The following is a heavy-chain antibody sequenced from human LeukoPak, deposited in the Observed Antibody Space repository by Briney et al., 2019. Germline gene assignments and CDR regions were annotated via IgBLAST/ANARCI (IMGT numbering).Heavy chain of an antibody. CDR1: GYTFTSYG. Sequence: ASVKVSCKTSGYTFTSYGISWVRQAPGQGLEWMGWISAYNGNTNYAQKLQGRVTMTTDTSTSTAYMELRSLRSDDTAVYYCARVTFTDDAFDIWGQGTMVTVSS. CDR3: ARVTFTDDAFDI. V-gene: IGHV1-18*01. D-gene: IGHD1-20*01. CDR2: ISAYNGNT. J-gene: IGHJ3*02.